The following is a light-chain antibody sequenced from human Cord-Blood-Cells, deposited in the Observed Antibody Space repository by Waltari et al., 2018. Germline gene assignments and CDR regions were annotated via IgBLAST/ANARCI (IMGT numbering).Light chain of an antibody. J-gene: IGLJ3*02. CDR1: ALPTHN. V-gene: IGLV3-25*02. CDR2: KDS. CDR3: QSADSSGTWV. Sequence: SYELTQTPSAPVSPGQTGRHTYSADALPTHNAYRYQHKPGQAPVLVIYKDSERPSGIPERFSGSSSGTTVTLTIMGVQAEDDADYYCQSADSSGTWVFGGGTKLTVL.